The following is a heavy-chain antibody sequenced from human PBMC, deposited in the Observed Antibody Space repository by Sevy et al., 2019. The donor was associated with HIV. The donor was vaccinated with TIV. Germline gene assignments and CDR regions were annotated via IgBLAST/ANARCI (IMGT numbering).Heavy chain of an antibody. CDR3: ARVSGYYGSGSYPYYYGMDV. D-gene: IGHD3-10*01. CDR1: GGSISSYY. J-gene: IGHJ6*02. Sequence: SETLSLTCTVSGGSISSYYWSWIRQPPGKGLEWIGYIYYSGSTNYNPSLKSRVTISVDTSKNQFSLRLSSVTGADTAGYYCARVSGYYGSGSYPYYYGMDVWGQGTTVTVSS. V-gene: IGHV4-59*01. CDR2: IYYSGST.